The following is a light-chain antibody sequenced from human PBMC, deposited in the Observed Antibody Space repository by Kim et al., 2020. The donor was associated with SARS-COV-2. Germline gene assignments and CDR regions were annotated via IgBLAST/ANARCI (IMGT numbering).Light chain of an antibody. CDR3: QHYGSSTVT. V-gene: IGKV3-20*01. Sequence: FPRNRPSLFCTARQCVFNPHLGWYQQKPGSYPRLLSPGASNRAAGIPDRFSGSGSGTDFTLTISRLEPEDFAVDYCQHYGSSTVTFGRGTRVDIK. CDR2: GAS. CDR1: QCVFNPH. J-gene: IGKJ1*01.